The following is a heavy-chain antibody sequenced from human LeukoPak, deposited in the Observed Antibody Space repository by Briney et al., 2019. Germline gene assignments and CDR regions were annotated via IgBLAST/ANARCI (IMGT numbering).Heavy chain of an antibody. CDR1: GFTFSTYW. CDR3: ATSGYCTTTRCDWGLVYDY. J-gene: IGHJ4*02. V-gene: IGHV3-7*03. CDR2: IKQDDSEK. Sequence: EAGRSLRLSCAASGFTFSTYWMTWVRQAAGKGRGWVANIKQDDSEKKYVESVKARFTISRDNAKNSLYLQMNSLRAEDTALYYCATSGYCTTTRCDWGLVYDYWGQGTLVTVSS. D-gene: IGHD2-2*01.